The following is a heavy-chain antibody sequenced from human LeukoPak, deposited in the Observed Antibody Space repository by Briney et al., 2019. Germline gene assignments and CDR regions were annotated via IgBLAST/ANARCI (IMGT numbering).Heavy chain of an antibody. D-gene: IGHD1-14*01. Sequence: PGRSLRLSCAASGFAFSTYAMHWVRQAPGKGLEWLAVISFDGNTKYYADSAKGRFTISRDNSKNTLYVQISSLRVEDTAVYYCAHGEPADYWGQGTLVTVSS. CDR3: AHGEPADY. J-gene: IGHJ4*02. CDR1: GFAFSTYA. V-gene: IGHV3-30-3*01. CDR2: ISFDGNTK.